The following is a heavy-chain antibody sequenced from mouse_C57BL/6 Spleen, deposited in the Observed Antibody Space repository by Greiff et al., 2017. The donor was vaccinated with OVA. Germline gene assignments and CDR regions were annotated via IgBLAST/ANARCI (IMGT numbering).Heavy chain of an antibody. J-gene: IGHJ3*01. CDR3: ARSYGKYVSPWFAY. CDR2: ISDGGSYT. Sequence: DVKLVESGGGLVKPGGSLKLSCAASGFTFSSYAMSWVRQTPEKRPEWVATISDGGSYTYYPDNVKGRFTISRDNAKNNLYLQMSHLKSEDTAMYYCARSYGKYVSPWFAYWGQGTLVTVSA. CDR1: GFTFSSYA. V-gene: IGHV5-4*03. D-gene: IGHD2-1*01.